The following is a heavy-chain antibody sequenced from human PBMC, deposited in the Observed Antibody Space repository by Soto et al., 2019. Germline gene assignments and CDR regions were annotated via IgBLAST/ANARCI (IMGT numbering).Heavy chain of an antibody. CDR2: IIPISGTA. J-gene: IGHJ6*02. D-gene: IGHD2-2*01. CDR1: GVTFSSYA. CDR3: ARSQGSSTSLEIYYYYYYGMDV. Sequence: QVQLVQSGAEVKKPGSSVKVSCKASGVTFSSYAISWVRQAPRQGLEWMGGIIPISGTANYAQKFQGRVTITADESTSTAYMELSSLRSEDTAVYYCARSQGSSTSLEIYYYYYYGMDVWGQGTTVTVSS. V-gene: IGHV1-69*01.